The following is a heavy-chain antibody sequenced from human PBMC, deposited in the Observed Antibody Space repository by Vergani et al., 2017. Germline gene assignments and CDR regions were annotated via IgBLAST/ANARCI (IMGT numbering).Heavy chain of an antibody. CDR1: GFTFSSYA. Sequence: QVQLVESGGGVVQPGRSLRLSCAASGFTFSSYAMHWVRQAPGKGLEWVAVISYDGSNKYYADSVKGRFTISRDNSKNTLYLQMNSLRAEDTAVYYCARGLTPYYGSGRVEYYYYYGMDVWGQGTTVTVSS. CDR2: ISYDGSNK. J-gene: IGHJ6*02. CDR3: ARGLTPYYGSGRVEYYYYYGMDV. V-gene: IGHV3-30-3*01. D-gene: IGHD3-10*01.